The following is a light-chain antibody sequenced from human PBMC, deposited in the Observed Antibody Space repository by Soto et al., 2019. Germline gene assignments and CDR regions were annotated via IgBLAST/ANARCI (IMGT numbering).Light chain of an antibody. CDR1: QSVSSY. CDR2: DAS. CDR3: QQRSNWPPWT. V-gene: IGKV3-11*01. Sequence: EIVMTQSPCTLSLSPGERATLSCRASQSVSSYLAWYQQKPGQAPRLLIYDASNRATGIPARFSGSGSGTDFTLTISSLEPEDFAVYYCQQRSNWPPWTFGQGTKVDIK. J-gene: IGKJ1*01.